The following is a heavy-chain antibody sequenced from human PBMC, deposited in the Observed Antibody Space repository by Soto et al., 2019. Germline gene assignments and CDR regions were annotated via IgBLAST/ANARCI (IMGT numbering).Heavy chain of an antibody. CDR2: ISRDGTNK. CDR3: ARSRSGAVADSFDF. Sequence: QVQVVESGGGVVQPGRSLRLSCAASGFTFSRYAIHWVRQAPGKGLEWVAVISRDGTNKYYVDSVKGRFTISRDNSRNTLHLQMNSLRHEDAAVYYCARSRSGAVADSFDFWGQGTLVTVSS. J-gene: IGHJ4*02. V-gene: IGHV3-30*04. CDR1: GFTFSRYA. D-gene: IGHD3-10*01.